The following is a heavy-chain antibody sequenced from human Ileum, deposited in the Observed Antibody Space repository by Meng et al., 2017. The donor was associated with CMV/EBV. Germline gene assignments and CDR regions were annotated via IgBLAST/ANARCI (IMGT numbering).Heavy chain of an antibody. V-gene: IGHV3-7*01. CDR1: GFTFNNYW. J-gene: IGHJ4*02. Sequence: GESLKISCAASGFTFNNYWMTWVRQAPGKGLEWVANIKEDGSEKYYVNSVKGRFTISRDNAKKSLVLQMNSLRADDTAVYYCARDQGLLANWGQGTLVTVSS. D-gene: IGHD2-15*01. CDR3: ARDQGLLAN. CDR2: IKEDGSEK.